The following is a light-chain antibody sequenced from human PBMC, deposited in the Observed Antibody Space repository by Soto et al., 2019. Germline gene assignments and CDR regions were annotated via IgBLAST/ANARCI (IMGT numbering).Light chain of an antibody. J-gene: IGKJ1*01. CDR3: QQYGSSPRT. CDR1: QSVSSSY. Sequence: EIVLTQSPGTLSFSPGERATLSFRASQSVSSSYLAWYQQKPGQAPRLLIYGASNRATGIPDRFSGSGSGTDFTLTISRLEPEDFAVYYCQQYGSSPRTFGQGTKVDI. CDR2: GAS. V-gene: IGKV3-20*01.